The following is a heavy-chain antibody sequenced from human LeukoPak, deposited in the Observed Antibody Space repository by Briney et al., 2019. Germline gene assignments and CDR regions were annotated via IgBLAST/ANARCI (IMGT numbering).Heavy chain of an antibody. D-gene: IGHD1-26*01. CDR3: AKLVGATMTSDY. CDR1: GFTLSTYV. Sequence: PGGSLRLSCAASGFTLSTYVMTWVRQAPGKGLEWVSSISRSGDTTYYGDSVKGRFTISRDNSKNTLYLQMNSLRGDDTAIYYCAKLVGATMTSDYWSQGILVTVS. J-gene: IGHJ4*02. CDR2: ISRSGDTT. V-gene: IGHV3-23*01.